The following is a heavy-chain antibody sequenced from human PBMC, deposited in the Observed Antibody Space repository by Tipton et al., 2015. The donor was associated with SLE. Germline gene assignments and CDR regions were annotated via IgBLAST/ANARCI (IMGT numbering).Heavy chain of an antibody. V-gene: IGHV4-61*01. CDR3: ARDPLGGVEDY. Sequence: TLSLTCTVSGGSISSSSYYWSWFRQPPGKRLGWSGYIYYSGSTNYNPSLKSRVTISVDTSKNQFSPKLSSVTAADTAVYYCARDPLGGVEDYWGQGTLVTVSS. CDR2: IYYSGST. J-gene: IGHJ4*02. CDR1: GGSISSSSYY. D-gene: IGHD2-15*01.